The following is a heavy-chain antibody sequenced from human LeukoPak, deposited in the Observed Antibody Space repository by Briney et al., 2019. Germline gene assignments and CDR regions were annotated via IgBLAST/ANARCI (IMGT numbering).Heavy chain of an antibody. V-gene: IGHV1-69*13. CDR2: IIPIFGTA. Sequence: SVKVSCKASGGTFSSYAISWVRQTPGQGLEWMGGIIPIFGTANYAQKFQGRVTITADESTSTAYMELSSLRSEDTAVYYCARSEPSGATLYYFDYWGQGTLVTVSS. CDR1: GGTFSSYA. CDR3: ARSEPSGATLYYFDY. J-gene: IGHJ4*02. D-gene: IGHD1-26*01.